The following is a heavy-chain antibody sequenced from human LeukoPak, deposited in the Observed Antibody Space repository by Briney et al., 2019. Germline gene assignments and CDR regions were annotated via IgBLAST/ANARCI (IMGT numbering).Heavy chain of an antibody. J-gene: IGHJ4*02. CDR1: GYTFTGYY. CDR3: AREPFSSGWDY. D-gene: IGHD6-19*01. CDR2: INPNSGGT. Sequence: ASVKVSCKASGYTFTGYYTHWVRQAPGQGLEWMGWINPNSGGTKYAQKFQGRVTMTRDTSISTACMELTRLRSDDTAVYYCAREPFSSGWDYWGQGTLVTVSS. V-gene: IGHV1-2*02.